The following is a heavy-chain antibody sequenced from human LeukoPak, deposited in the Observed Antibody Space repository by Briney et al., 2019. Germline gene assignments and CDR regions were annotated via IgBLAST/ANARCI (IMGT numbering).Heavy chain of an antibody. D-gene: IGHD3-22*01. Sequence: GGSLRLSCAASGFTFSSYAIHWVRQAPGKGLEWVAVISYDGSNKYYADSVKGRFTISRDNSKNTLYLQMNSLRAEDTAVYYCARDLGSGWDFDYWGQGTLVTVSS. J-gene: IGHJ4*02. CDR2: ISYDGSNK. CDR3: ARDLGSGWDFDY. CDR1: GFTFSSYA. V-gene: IGHV3-30-3*01.